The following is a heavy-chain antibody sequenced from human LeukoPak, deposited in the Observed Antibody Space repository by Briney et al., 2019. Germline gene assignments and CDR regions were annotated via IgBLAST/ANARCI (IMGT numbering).Heavy chain of an antibody. CDR3: ARDGSGSYYSDH. Sequence: GGSLRLSCAASGFTVSSNYMSWVRQAPGKGLEWVSVIYSGGSTYYADSVKGRLTISRDNSKNTLYLQMNSLRAEDTAVYYCARDGSGSYYSDHWGQGTLVTVSS. V-gene: IGHV3-53*01. CDR2: IYSGGST. CDR1: GFTVSSNY. D-gene: IGHD3-10*01. J-gene: IGHJ4*02.